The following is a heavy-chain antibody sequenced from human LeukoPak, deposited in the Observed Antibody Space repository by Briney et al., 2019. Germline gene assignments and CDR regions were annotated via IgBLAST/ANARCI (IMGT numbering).Heavy chain of an antibody. CDR1: GGTFSSYA. V-gene: IGHV1-69*01. Sequence: EASVKVSCKASGGTFSSYAISWVRQAPGQGLEWMGGIIPIFGTANYAQKFQGRVTITADESTSTAYMELSSLGSEDTAVYYCARDLGCSSTSCYISIGDAFDIWGQGTMVTVSS. CDR2: IIPIFGTA. CDR3: ARDLGCSSTSCYISIGDAFDI. J-gene: IGHJ3*02. D-gene: IGHD2-2*02.